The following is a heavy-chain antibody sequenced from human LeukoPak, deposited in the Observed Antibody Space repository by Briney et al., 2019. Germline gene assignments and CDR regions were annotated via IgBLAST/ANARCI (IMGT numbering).Heavy chain of an antibody. CDR1: GGTFSSYA. CDR2: INPNSGGT. J-gene: IGHJ6*03. D-gene: IGHD3-10*01. Sequence: ASVKVSCKASGGTFSSYAISWVRQAPGQGLEWMGWINPNSGGTNYAQKFQGRVTMTRDTSISTAYMELSRLRSDDTAVYYCARGGGRGLYYMDVWGKGTTVTVSS. CDR3: ARGGGRGLYYMDV. V-gene: IGHV1-2*02.